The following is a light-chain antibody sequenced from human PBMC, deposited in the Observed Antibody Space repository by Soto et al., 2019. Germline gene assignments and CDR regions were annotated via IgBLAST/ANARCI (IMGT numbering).Light chain of an antibody. CDR2: GAS. J-gene: IGKJ2*01. CDR3: QQYRSSSPT. CDR1: QSISSW. V-gene: IGKV1-5*01. Sequence: DIQMTQSPSTLSASVGDRVTITCRASQSISSWLAWYQQKPGKAPKLLIYGASSLESGVPSRLSGSGSVTEFTLTIDSLQPDDFATYYCQQYRSSSPTFGQGTKREI.